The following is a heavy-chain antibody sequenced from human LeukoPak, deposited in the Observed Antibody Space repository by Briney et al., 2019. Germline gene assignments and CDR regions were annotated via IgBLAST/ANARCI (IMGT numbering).Heavy chain of an antibody. D-gene: IGHD1-14*01. Sequence: GGSLRLSCAASEFTFSNYALNWVRQAPGKGLEWVSGISGGGGSTYYADSVKGRFTISRDNSKNTLYLQMDSLRAEDTALYYCAKGSGINHYHWIDPWGQGTLVTVSS. CDR3: AKGSGINHYHWIDP. CDR2: ISGGGGST. V-gene: IGHV3-23*01. J-gene: IGHJ5*02. CDR1: EFTFSNYA.